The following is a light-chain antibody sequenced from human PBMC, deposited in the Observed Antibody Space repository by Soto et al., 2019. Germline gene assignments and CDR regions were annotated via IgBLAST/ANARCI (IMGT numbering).Light chain of an antibody. Sequence: QSVLTQPPSVSAAPGQKVSISCSGTSSIIGNNYVYWYQELPGTAPKLLIYDNNKRPSGIPDRFSGSKSGTSATLGITGLQTGDEADYYCGTWDSSLSAVVFGGGTKHTVL. V-gene: IGLV1-51*01. CDR1: SSIIGNNY. J-gene: IGLJ2*01. CDR3: GTWDSSLSAVV. CDR2: DNN.